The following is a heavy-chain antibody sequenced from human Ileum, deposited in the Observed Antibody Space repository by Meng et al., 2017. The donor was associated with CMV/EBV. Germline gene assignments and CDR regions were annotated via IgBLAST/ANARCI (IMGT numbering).Heavy chain of an antibody. J-gene: IGHJ5*02. V-gene: IGHV4-4*07. CDR1: GGSLTSYY. Sequence: QLQLQESGPRLLQPSETLSLTCTVTGGSLTSYYWTWIRKPAGKGLEWIGRIHPTGTTDDNPSLRSRVSMSLDKSKNQFSLKLTSVTAADTAVYYCARAAARGVPVDLWGQGTLVTVSS. D-gene: IGHD3-10*01. CDR3: ARAAARGVPVDL. CDR2: IHPTGTT.